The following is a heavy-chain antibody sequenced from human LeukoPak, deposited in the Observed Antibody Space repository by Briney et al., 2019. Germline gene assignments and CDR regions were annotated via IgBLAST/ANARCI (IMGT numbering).Heavy chain of an antibody. D-gene: IGHD2-15*01. Sequence: GGPLRLSCAASGFTFSSYSMNWVRQAPGKGLEWFSSISSSSSYIYYADSVKGRFTISRDNAKNSLYLQMNSLRAEDTAVYYCARVVGGYFDYWGQGTLVTVSS. CDR1: GFTFSSYS. CDR2: ISSSSSYI. V-gene: IGHV3-21*01. J-gene: IGHJ4*02. CDR3: ARVVGGYFDY.